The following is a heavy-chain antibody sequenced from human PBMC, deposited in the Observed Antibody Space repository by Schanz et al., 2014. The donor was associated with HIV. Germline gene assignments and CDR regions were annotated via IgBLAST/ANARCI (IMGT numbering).Heavy chain of an antibody. D-gene: IGHD5-18*01. Sequence: EVQLLESGGGLVQPGGSLRLSCAASGFTLSSYALNWVRQAPGKGLEWVSTISGSGGSTYYADSVKGRFTISRDNSKNTLYLQMNSLRAEDTAVYYCARGLPADYWGQGTLVTVSS. J-gene: IGHJ4*02. CDR3: ARGLPADY. CDR2: ISGSGGST. CDR1: GFTLSSYA. V-gene: IGHV3-23*01.